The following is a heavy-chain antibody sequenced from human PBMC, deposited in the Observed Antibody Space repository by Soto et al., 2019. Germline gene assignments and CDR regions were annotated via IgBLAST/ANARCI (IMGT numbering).Heavy chain of an antibody. CDR3: ARAPNGFGESQKTFDY. Sequence: SETLSLTCAVYGGSFSGYYWSWIRQPPGKGLEWIGEINHSGSTNYNPSLKSRVTISVDTSKNQFSLKLSSVTAADTAVYYCARAPNGFGESQKTFDYWGQGTLVTVSS. CDR2: INHSGST. D-gene: IGHD3-10*01. CDR1: GGSFSGYY. J-gene: IGHJ4*02. V-gene: IGHV4-34*01.